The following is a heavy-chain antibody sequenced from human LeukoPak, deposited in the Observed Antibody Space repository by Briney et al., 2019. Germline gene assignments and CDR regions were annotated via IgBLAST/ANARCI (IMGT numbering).Heavy chain of an antibody. CDR2: ISGSGTST. V-gene: IGHV3-23*01. D-gene: IGHD1-26*01. Sequence: GGSLRLSCAVSGFTFTTYAMTWVRQAPGKWLEWVSAISGSGTSTYYADSVKGRFTISRDNAKNSLYLQMNSLRAEDTAVYYCARDGDSGSYRPFDYWGQGTLVTVSS. CDR3: ARDGDSGSYRPFDY. CDR1: GFTFTTYA. J-gene: IGHJ4*02.